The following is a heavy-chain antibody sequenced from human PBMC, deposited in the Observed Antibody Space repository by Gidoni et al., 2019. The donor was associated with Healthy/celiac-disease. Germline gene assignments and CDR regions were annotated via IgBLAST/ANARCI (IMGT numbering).Heavy chain of an antibody. J-gene: IGHJ4*02. CDR3: AKRRGYSSSSRSYYFDY. V-gene: IGHV3-23*01. CDR1: GVTFSRYA. D-gene: IGHD6-6*01. Sequence: EVQLLESGGGLVQPGGSLRLSCAASGVTFSRYAMSWVRQAPGKGLEWVSAISGSGGSTYYADSVKGRFTISRDNSKNTLYLQMNSLRAEDTAVYYCAKRRGYSSSSRSYYFDYWGQGTLVTVSS. CDR2: ISGSGGST.